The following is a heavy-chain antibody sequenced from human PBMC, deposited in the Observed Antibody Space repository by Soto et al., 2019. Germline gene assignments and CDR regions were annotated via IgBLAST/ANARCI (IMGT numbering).Heavy chain of an antibody. D-gene: IGHD4-17*01. V-gene: IGHV4-30-2*01. CDR1: GGSISSGGYS. J-gene: IGHJ4*02. CDR3: ARAVTTVTTFDY. CDR2: IYHSGST. Sequence: SETLCLTCTVSGGSISSGGYSWSWIRQPPGKGLECIGYIYHSGSTYYNPSLKSRVTISVDRSKNQFSLKLSSVTAADTAVYYCARAVTTVTTFDYWGQGTLVTVSS.